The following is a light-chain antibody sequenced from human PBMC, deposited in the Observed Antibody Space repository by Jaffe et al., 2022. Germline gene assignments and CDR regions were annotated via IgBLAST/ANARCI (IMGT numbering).Light chain of an antibody. CDR3: MQRIECPSRS. V-gene: IGKV2-40*01. Sequence: DIVMTQTPLSLPVTPGEPASISCRSSRSLLDSDDENTCLDWYLQKPGQSPQVLVYTLSYRASGVSDGFSGSGSGTDFTLKIIRVEAEDVGIYSCMQRIECPSRSFGPGTKVDIK. J-gene: IGKJ3*01. CDR1: RSLLDSDDENTC. CDR2: TLS.